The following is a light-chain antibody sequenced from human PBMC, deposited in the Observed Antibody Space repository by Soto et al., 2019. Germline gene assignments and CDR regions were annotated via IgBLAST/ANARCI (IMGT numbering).Light chain of an antibody. CDR3: QQYNLYPET. Sequence: DIQMTQSPSTLSASVGDRVTITCRASQSISSWLAWYQQKPGKAPKLLIYHASSVQSGVPLRFSGSGSGTEFTLTISSLQPDDFATHYCQQYNLYPETFGQGTKVDI. J-gene: IGKJ1*01. CDR2: HAS. V-gene: IGKV1-5*01. CDR1: QSISSW.